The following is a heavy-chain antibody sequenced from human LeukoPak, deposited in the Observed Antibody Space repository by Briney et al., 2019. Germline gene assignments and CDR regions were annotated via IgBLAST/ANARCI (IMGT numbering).Heavy chain of an antibody. V-gene: IGHV3-21*01. CDR2: IGSSSSYI. J-gene: IGHJ4*02. D-gene: IGHD1-26*01. CDR1: GFTFSSYS. CDR3: ARDILPVGATYHFDY. Sequence: KPGGSLRLSCAASGFTFSSYSMNWVRQAPGKGLEWVSSIGSSSSYIYYADSVKGRFTISRDNAKNSLYLQMNSLRAEDTAVYYCARDILPVGATYHFDYWGQGTLVTVSS.